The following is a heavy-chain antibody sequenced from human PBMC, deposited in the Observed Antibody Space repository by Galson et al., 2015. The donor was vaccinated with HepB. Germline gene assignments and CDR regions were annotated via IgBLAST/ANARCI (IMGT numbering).Heavy chain of an antibody. CDR3: AKVGGYYAFEF. CDR1: PGLPFDDYT. CDR2: ISYDGTSA. D-gene: IGHD1-26*01. J-gene: IGHJ4*02. Sequence: SLRLSCAASPGLPFDDYTMHWVRQRPGTGLEWVSLISYDGTSANYIAAVEGRFTISRDNGKDSLYLQMNSLTSDDTAVYYCAKVGGYYAFEFWGQGILVTVSS. V-gene: IGHV3-43*01.